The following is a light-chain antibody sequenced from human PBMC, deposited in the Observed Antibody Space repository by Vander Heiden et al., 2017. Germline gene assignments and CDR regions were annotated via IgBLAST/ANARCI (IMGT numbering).Light chain of an antibody. V-gene: IGLV3-21*02. J-gene: IGLJ1*01. Sequence: SYVLTQPPSVSLPAGQTPNPTCGGKNIGTKSAHWYQQRPGQAPVRVVYDDSDRPSGIPERFSGSNSGNAATLTISRVEAGDEADYYCQVWDSTTDHHVFATGTKVTVL. CDR2: DDS. CDR1: NIGTKS. CDR3: QVWDSTTDHHV.